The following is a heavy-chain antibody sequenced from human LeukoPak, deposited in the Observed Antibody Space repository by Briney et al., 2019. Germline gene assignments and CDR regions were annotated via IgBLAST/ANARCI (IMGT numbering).Heavy chain of an antibody. V-gene: IGHV3-21*01. CDR2: ITGKSSYI. J-gene: IGHJ4*02. Sequence: GGSLRLSCAASGFTFSSYSMNWVRQAPGKRLEWVASITGKSSYIYYADSVKGRFTISRDSANKLLYLRMNSLGAEDTAVYYCTRDPSLDSNFGVYAEDWGRGTLVTVSS. D-gene: IGHD4-17*01. CDR3: TRDPSLDSNFGVYAED. CDR1: GFTFSSYS.